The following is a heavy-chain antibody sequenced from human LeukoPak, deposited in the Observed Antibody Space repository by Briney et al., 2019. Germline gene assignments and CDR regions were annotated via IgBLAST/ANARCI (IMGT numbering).Heavy chain of an antibody. J-gene: IGHJ4*02. CDR2: IYSGGST. V-gene: IGHV3-66*01. CDR1: GFTVSSNY. CDR3: AGTFGGVIAFDFDY. Sequence: GGSLRLSCAASGFTVSSNYMSWVRQAPGKGLGWVSVIYSGGSTYYADSVKGRFTISRDNSKNTLYLQMNSLRAEDTAVYYCAGTFGGVIAFDFDYWGQGTLVTVSS. D-gene: IGHD3-16*02.